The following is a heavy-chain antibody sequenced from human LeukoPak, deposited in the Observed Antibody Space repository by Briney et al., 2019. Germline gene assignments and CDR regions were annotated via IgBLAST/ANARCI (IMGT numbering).Heavy chain of an antibody. Sequence: PGGSLRLSCAASGFTFRNFAMIWVRQAPGKGLEWVSAISGSGDKTHYADSVKGRFTISRDNSKSVLYMQLNNLRLEDTAVYYCGEGHWGRGTLVTVSS. CDR3: GEGH. CDR1: GFTFRNFA. V-gene: IGHV3-23*01. J-gene: IGHJ4*02. CDR2: ISGSGDKT.